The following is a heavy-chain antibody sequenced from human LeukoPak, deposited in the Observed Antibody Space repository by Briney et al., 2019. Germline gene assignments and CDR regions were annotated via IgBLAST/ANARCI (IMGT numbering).Heavy chain of an antibody. D-gene: IGHD3-10*01. V-gene: IGHV3-11*06. J-gene: IGHJ4*02. Sequence: GGSLRLSCAASGFTFSDYYMSWIRQAPGKGLEWVSYIGSSSSYTNYADSVKGRFTISRDNAKNSLYLQMNSLRAEDTAVYYCARDRVDYYGSGSYSTIYYFDYWGQGTLVTVSS. CDR2: IGSSSSYT. CDR1: GFTFSDYY. CDR3: ARDRVDYYGSGSYSTIYYFDY.